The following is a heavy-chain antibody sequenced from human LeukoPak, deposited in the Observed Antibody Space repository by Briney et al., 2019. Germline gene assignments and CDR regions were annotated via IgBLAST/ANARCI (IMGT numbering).Heavy chain of an antibody. V-gene: IGHV4-34*01. CDR1: GGSFSGYY. D-gene: IGHD6-13*01. CDR3: ARGVGQQLAHYFDH. J-gene: IGHJ4*02. CDR2: INHSGST. Sequence: SETLSLTCAVYGGSFSGYYWSWIRQPPGKGLEWIGEINHSGSTNYNPSLKSRVTISVDTSKNQFSLKLSSVTAADTAVYYCARGVGQQLAHYFDHWGQGTLVTVSS.